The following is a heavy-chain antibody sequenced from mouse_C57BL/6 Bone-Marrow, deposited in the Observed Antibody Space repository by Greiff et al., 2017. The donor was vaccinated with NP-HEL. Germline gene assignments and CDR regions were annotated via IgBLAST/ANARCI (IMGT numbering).Heavy chain of an antibody. CDR3: ALYGNALDY. Sequence: QVQLKESGPELVKPGASVKISCKASGYAFSSSWMNWVKQRPGKGLEWIGRIYPGDGDTNYNGKFKGKATLTADKSSSTAYMQLSSLTSEDSAVYFCALYGNALDYWGQGTTLTVSS. V-gene: IGHV1-82*01. D-gene: IGHD2-10*02. J-gene: IGHJ2*01. CDR1: GYAFSSSW. CDR2: IYPGDGDT.